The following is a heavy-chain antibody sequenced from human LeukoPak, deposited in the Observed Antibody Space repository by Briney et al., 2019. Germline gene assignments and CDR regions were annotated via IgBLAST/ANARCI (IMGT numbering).Heavy chain of an antibody. V-gene: IGHV3-15*01. D-gene: IGHD3-10*01. CDR1: GFTVSSNY. J-gene: IGHJ4*02. Sequence: PGGSLRLSCAASGFTVSSNYMSWVRQAPGKGLEWVGRIKKKGDGGTTDYAAPVKGRFTISRDDSKNMLYLEMTNLKIEDTAVYYCTTVTMVRDYDYWGQGTLVTVSS. CDR3: TTVTMVRDYDY. CDR2: IKKKGDGGTT.